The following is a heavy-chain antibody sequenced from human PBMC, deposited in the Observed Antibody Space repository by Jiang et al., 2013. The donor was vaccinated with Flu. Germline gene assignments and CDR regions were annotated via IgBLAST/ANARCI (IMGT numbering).Heavy chain of an antibody. CDR2: INLTMVA. V-gene: IGHV1-2*02. J-gene: IGHJ4*02. D-gene: IGHD3-9*01. CDR1: GYTFTGYF. Sequence: VSCKASGYTFTGYFIHWVRXAPGQGLSDGWINLTMVAQTMHRSFRTGVTMTRDTSISTAYMELSSLRSDDTAVYYCARDVQAGYTYGWYYFDNVGQGTLVTVSS. CDR3: ARDVQAGYTYGWYYFDN.